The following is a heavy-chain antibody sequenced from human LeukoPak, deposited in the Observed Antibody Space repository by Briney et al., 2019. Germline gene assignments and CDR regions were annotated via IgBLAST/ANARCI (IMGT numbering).Heavy chain of an antibody. J-gene: IGHJ5*02. V-gene: IGHV3-11*01. CDR2: ISSSGNTV. CDR1: GFIFSDYY. CDR3: ARELGYCSGGSCEP. Sequence: GGSLRLSCAASGFIFSDYYMNWIRQAPGKGLEWVSFISSSGNTVYYADSVKGRFTISRDNAKNSLYLQMNSLRAEDTALYYCARELGYCSGGSCEPWGQGTLVTVSS. D-gene: IGHD2-15*01.